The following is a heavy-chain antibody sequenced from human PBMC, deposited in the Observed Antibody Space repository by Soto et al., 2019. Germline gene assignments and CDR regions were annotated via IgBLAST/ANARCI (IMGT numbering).Heavy chain of an antibody. CDR2: IYYSGST. V-gene: IGHV4-59*01. J-gene: IGHJ4*02. D-gene: IGHD2-15*01. CDR3: ARSTYCSGGSCYLTFFDF. CDR1: GGSISSYY. Sequence: SETLCLTCTVSGGSISSYYWSWIRQPPGKGLEWIGYIYYSGSTNYNPSLKSRVTISVDTSKNQFSLKLSSVTAADTAVYYCARSTYCSGGSCYLTFFDFWGQGTLVTVSS.